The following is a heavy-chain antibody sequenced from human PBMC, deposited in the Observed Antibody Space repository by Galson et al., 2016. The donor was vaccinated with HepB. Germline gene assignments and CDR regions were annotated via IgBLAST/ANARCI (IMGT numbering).Heavy chain of an antibody. CDR1: GFTFRSYA. CDR2: ISSSGGST. V-gene: IGHV3-23*01. CDR3: AKFASGTYYLDSFDY. J-gene: IGHJ4*02. Sequence: SLRLSCAAFGFTFRSYAMTWVRQAPGKGLEWVSTISSSGGSTYHADSVKGRFTISRDNSKNTVYLQMNSLRAEDTAVYYCAKFASGTYYLDSFDYWGQGTLVTVSS. D-gene: IGHD3-10*01.